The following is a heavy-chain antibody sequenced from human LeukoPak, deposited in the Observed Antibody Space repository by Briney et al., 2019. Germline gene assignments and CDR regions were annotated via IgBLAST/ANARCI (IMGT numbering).Heavy chain of an antibody. J-gene: IGHJ4*02. V-gene: IGHV4-34*01. Sequence: SETLSLTCAVYGGSFSGYYWSCIRQPPGKGLEWIGEINHSGSTNYNPSLKSRVTISVDTTKNQLSLKLSSVTAADTAIYYCARHGRHYYDSRGRYFDYWGQGTLVTVSS. CDR3: ARHGRHYYDSRGRYFDY. CDR1: GGSFSGYY. CDR2: INHSGST. D-gene: IGHD3-22*01.